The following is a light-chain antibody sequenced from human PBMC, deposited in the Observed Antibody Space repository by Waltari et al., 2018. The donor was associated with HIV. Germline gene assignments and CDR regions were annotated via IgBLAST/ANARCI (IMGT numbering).Light chain of an antibody. CDR1: QSISSW. J-gene: IGKJ1*01. CDR3: QQYNNYWT. Sequence: DTQMTQSPSTLSASVGDRVTITCRASQSISSWLAWYQQKPGRAPKLLISKASSLESGVPSRFSGSGSGTEFTLTISSLQPDDFATYYCQQYNNYWTFGQGTKVEIK. CDR2: KAS. V-gene: IGKV1-5*03.